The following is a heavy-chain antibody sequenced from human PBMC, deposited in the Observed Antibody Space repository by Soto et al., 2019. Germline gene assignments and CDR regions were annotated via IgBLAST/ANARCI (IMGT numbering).Heavy chain of an antibody. CDR1: GYSFTIYW. Sequence: GESLKISCKGSGYSFTIYWISWVRQMPGKGLEWMGRIDPSDSYTNYSPSFQGHVTISADKSISTAYLQWSSLKASDTAMYYCARXGEYSGYDSSFYYGMDVWGQGTTVTVSS. V-gene: IGHV5-10-1*01. D-gene: IGHD5-12*01. CDR2: IDPSDSYT. CDR3: ARXGEYSGYDSSFYYGMDV. J-gene: IGHJ6*02.